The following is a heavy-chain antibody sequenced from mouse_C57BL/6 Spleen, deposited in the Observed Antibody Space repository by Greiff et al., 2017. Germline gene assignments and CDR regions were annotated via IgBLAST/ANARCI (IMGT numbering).Heavy chain of an antibody. V-gene: IGHV1-42*01. J-gene: IGHJ4*01. CDR1: GYSFTGYY. Sequence: EVQLQQSGPELVKPGASVKISCKASGYSFTGYYMNWVKQSPEKSLEWIGEINPSTGGTTYNQKFKAKATLTVDKSSSTAYMQLKSLTSEDSAVYYGARGNYSNYVGAMDYWGQGTSVTVSS. D-gene: IGHD2-5*01. CDR3: ARGNYSNYVGAMDY. CDR2: INPSTGGT.